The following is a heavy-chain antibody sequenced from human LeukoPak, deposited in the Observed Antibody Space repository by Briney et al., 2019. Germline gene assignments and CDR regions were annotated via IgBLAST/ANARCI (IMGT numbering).Heavy chain of an antibody. CDR3: ARSIAAAAGWFDP. V-gene: IGHV1-46*01. D-gene: IGHD6-13*01. CDR2: INPSGGST. J-gene: IGHJ5*02. Sequence: ASVKVSCKASGYTFTSYYMHWVRRAPGQGREWMGIINPSGGSTSYAQKFQGKVTMTRDTSTSTVYMELSSLRSEDTAVYYCARSIAAAAGWFDPWGQGTLVTVSS. CDR1: GYTFTSYY.